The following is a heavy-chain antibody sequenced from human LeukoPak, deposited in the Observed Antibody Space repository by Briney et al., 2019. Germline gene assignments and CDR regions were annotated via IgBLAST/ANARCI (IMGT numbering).Heavy chain of an antibody. CDR3: ARVWQLGV. V-gene: IGHV3-48*02. D-gene: IGHD5-24*01. Sequence: GALSLSCAASGFNFDTSAMNWVRQAPGKGLQWVAYISFGSRSLYYADSVRGRFTISRDDATRSVYLQMTSLRHEDTGVYYCARVWQLGVWGQGTTVTVSS. CDR2: ISFGSRSL. CDR1: GFNFDTSA. J-gene: IGHJ6*02.